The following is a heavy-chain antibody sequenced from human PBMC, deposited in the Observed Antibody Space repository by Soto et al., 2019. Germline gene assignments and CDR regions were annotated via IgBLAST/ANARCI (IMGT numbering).Heavy chain of an antibody. D-gene: IGHD4-17*01. V-gene: IGHV5-51*01. J-gene: IGHJ5*02. CDR1: GYSYTSYL. Sequence: GESLKISCKGSGYSYTSYLIGWVRQTPGKGLEWMGIIYPGDSDTRYSPSFQGQVTISVDKSISTAYLQWSSLKASDTAIYYCTRGGGDDSGGNHHWGQGTPVTVSS. CDR3: TRGGGDDSGGNHH. CDR2: IYPGDSDT.